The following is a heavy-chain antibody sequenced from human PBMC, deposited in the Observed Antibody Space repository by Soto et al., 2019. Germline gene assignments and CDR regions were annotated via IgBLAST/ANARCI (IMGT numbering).Heavy chain of an antibody. CDR2: ISRDGGTK. J-gene: IGHJ4*02. V-gene: IGHV3-30*03. D-gene: IGHD3-10*01. CDR1: GFTVSTYG. CDR3: SGAVASGY. Sequence: QVQLVESGGGVVQPGRSLRLSCAVSGFTVSTYGMHWVRQAPGKGLEWVAVISRDGGTKYYSDSVKGRFTISRDNSRNTLFLEMNSLRSDVMAVYYCSGAVASGYWRQGTLVTVSS.